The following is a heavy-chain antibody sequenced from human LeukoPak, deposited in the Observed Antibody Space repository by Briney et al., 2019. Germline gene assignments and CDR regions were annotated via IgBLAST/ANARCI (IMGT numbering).Heavy chain of an antibody. J-gene: IGHJ4*02. Sequence: PSETLSLTCTVSGGSISSGGYYWGWIRQPPGKGLEWIGSIYYSGSTYYNPSLKSRVTISVDTSKNQFSLKLSSVTAADTAVYYCAREVDYGGGGDYWGQGTLVTVSS. V-gene: IGHV4-39*07. D-gene: IGHD4-23*01. CDR1: GGSISSGGYY. CDR2: IYYSGST. CDR3: AREVDYGGGGDY.